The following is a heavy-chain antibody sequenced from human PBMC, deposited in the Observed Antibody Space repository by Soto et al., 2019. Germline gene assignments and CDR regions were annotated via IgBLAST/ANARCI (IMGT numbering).Heavy chain of an antibody. CDR2: IYYSGST. V-gene: IGHV4-31*03. CDR1: GCSISSGGYY. Sequence: SETLSLTCPVSGCSISSGGYYWSWIRQHPGKGLEWIGYIYYSGSTYYNPSLKSRVTISVDTSKNQFSLKLSSVTAADTAVYYCARNRSPDSSGLGDFDYWGQGTLVTVSS. CDR3: ARNRSPDSSGLGDFDY. J-gene: IGHJ4*02. D-gene: IGHD3-22*01.